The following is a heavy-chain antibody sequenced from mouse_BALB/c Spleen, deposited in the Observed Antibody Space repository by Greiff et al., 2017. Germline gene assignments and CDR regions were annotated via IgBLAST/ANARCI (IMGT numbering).Heavy chain of an antibody. D-gene: IGHD1-1*01. Sequence: VQLQQSGAELAKPGASVKMSCKASGYTFTSYWMHWVKQRPGQGLEWIGYINPSTGYTEYNQKFKDKATLTADKSSSTAYMQLSSLTSEDSAVYYCARGAYYYGSSYGFAYWGQGTLVTVSA. CDR1: GYTFTSYW. J-gene: IGHJ3*01. CDR3: ARGAYYYGSSYGFAY. V-gene: IGHV1-7*01. CDR2: INPSTGYT.